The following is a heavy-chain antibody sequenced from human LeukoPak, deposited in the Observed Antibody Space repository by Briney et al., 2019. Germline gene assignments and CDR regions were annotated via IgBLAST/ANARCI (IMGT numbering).Heavy chain of an antibody. Sequence: SETLSLTCAVYGGSFSGYYWSWIRQPPGKGLEWIGEINHSGSTNYNPSLKSRVTISVDTSKNQFSLKLSSVTAADTAVYYCAGGAAVAGRAREYYFDYWGQGTLVTVSS. CDR1: GGSFSGYY. CDR2: INHSGST. V-gene: IGHV4-34*01. CDR3: AGGAAVAGRAREYYFDY. D-gene: IGHD6-19*01. J-gene: IGHJ4*02.